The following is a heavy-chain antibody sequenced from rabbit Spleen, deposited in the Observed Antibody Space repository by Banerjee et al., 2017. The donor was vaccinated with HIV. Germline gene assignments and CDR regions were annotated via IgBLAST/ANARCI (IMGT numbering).Heavy chain of an antibody. CDR1: GFSFSSRYY. D-gene: IGHD8-1*01. J-gene: IGHJ4*01. CDR3: ARDAGRGPYIDGDFDL. Sequence: QEQLVESGGGLVKPQGSLTLTCTASGFSFSSRYYMCWVRQAPGKGLEWIACIDSGSSGDTYYATWAQGRFTISKTSSTTVTLQMTSLPVADTATFFCARDAGRGPYIDGDFDLWGPGTLVTVS. V-gene: IGHV1S45*01. CDR2: IDSGSSGDT.